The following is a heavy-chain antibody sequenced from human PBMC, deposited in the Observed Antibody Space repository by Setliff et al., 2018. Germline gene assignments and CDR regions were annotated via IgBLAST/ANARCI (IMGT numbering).Heavy chain of an antibody. D-gene: IGHD2-8*01. CDR3: SRLVRYCTTTTCQRASGAEF. J-gene: IGHJ4*02. V-gene: IGHV1-18*01. Sequence: GASVKVSCKASGYMFKSYGINWVRQAPGQGLEWMGWISAYTGNTNYAQKLQGRVSMTTDTSTSTAYMELRSLTSDDTAVYYCSRLVRYCTTTTCQRASGAEFWGQGTLVTVSS. CDR1: GYMFKSYG. CDR2: ISAYTGNT.